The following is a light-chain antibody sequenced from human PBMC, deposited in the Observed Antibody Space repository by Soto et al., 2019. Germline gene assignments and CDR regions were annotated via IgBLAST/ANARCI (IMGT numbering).Light chain of an antibody. CDR2: GAS. CDR1: QTVSGNY. V-gene: IGKV3-20*01. Sequence: IVLTQSPGTLSLSPGDRATLSCGASQTVSGNYLAWYQQKPGQVPRLLIYGASSRAIGIPDRFSGSGSGTDFALTISRLEPEDFAVYCCQQYFKSPWTFGQGTKVDIK. J-gene: IGKJ1*01. CDR3: QQYFKSPWT.